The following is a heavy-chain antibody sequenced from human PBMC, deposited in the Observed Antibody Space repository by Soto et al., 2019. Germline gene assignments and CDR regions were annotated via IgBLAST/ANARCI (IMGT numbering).Heavy chain of an antibody. D-gene: IGHD3-16*01. CDR2: INSSGGST. V-gene: IGHV1-46*02. CDR3: ARMTTLTRFERLQD. CDR1: GYSFNDYY. J-gene: IGHJ1*01. Sequence: QVQLVQSGGEVRKPGASVKLSCKASGYSFNDYYIHWVRQGPGQALEWIGMINSSGGSTTYAERFEDRLTVNRDKSTRTVYMSLSSPCSAETANYYCARMTTLTRFERLQDWCQGTLVSVAS.